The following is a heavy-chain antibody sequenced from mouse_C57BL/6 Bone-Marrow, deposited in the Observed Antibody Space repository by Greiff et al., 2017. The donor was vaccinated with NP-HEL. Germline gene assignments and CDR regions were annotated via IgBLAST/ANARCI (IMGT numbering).Heavy chain of an antibody. CDR2: IYPGDGDT. Sequence: QVQLQQSGPELVKPGASVKISCKASGYAFSSSWMNWVKQRPGKGLEWIGRIYPGDGDTNYNGKFKGKATLTADKSSSKAYMQLSSLTSEDSAVYFCARKNYDYSEVYFDYWGQGTTLTVSS. CDR1: GYAFSSSW. CDR3: ARKNYDYSEVYFDY. J-gene: IGHJ2*01. V-gene: IGHV1-82*01. D-gene: IGHD2-4*01.